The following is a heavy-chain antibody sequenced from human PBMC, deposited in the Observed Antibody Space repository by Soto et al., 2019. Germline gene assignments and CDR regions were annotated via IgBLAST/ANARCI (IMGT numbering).Heavy chain of an antibody. D-gene: IGHD3-10*01. CDR2: IYYYGST. V-gene: IGHV4-31*03. Sequence: QVQLQESGPGLVKPSQTLSLTCTFSGGSISSGGYYWSWIRQHPGKGLEWIGYIYYYGSTYYNPSLKSRVTISVDTSKNQFSLRLSSVTAADTAVYYCARVFGFGGMDVWGQGTTVTVSS. CDR3: ARVFGFGGMDV. J-gene: IGHJ6*02. CDR1: GGSISSGGYY.